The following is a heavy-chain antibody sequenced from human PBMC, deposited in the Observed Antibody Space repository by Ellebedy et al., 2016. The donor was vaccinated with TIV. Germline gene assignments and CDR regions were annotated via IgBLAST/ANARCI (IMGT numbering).Heavy chain of an antibody. CDR3: ARGPLYDSSGYPFDC. CDR1: GGTFSSYA. D-gene: IGHD3-22*01. CDR2: ISAYNGNT. V-gene: IGHV1-18*01. J-gene: IGHJ4*02. Sequence: ASVKVSCXASGGTFSSYAISWVRQAPGQGLEWMGWISAYNGNTNYAQKLQGRVTMTTDTSTSTAYMELRSLRSDDTAVYYCARGPLYDSSGYPFDCWGQGTLVTVSS.